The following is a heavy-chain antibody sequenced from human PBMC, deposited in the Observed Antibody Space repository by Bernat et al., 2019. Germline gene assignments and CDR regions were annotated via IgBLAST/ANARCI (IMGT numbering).Heavy chain of an antibody. Sequence: VQLVESGGGVVQPGRSLRLSCAASGFTFSSYWMSWVRQAPGKGLEWVANIKQDGSEKDYVDSVKGRFTISRDNAKNSLYLQMNSLRAEDTAVYYCARRGYNYRYGMDVWGQGTTVTVSS. CDR3: ARRGYNYRYGMDV. D-gene: IGHD5-18*01. CDR1: GFTFSSYW. J-gene: IGHJ6*02. V-gene: IGHV3-7*01. CDR2: IKQDGSEK.